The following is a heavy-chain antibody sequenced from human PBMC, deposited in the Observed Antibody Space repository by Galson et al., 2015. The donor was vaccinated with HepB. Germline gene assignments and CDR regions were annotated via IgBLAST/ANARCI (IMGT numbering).Heavy chain of an antibody. J-gene: IGHJ4*02. CDR2: ISYDGSNK. CDR1: GFTFSSYG. D-gene: IGHD6-13*01. CDR3: ASRIAAAGTVDY. V-gene: IGHV3-30*03. Sequence: SLRLSCAASGFTFSSYGMHWVRQAPGKGLEWVAVISYDGSNKYYADSVKGRFTISRDNAKNSLYLQMNSLRAEDTAVYYCASRIAAAGTVDYWGQGTLVTVSS.